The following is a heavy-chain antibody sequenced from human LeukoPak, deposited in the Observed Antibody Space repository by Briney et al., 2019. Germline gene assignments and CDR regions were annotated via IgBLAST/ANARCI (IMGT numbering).Heavy chain of an antibody. V-gene: IGHV1-3*03. D-gene: IGHD6-13*01. Sequence: ASVKVSWKASGYTFTSYTIHWVRQAPGQSLEWMGWISVGNGDSKCSQEFQGRVTLTRDTSATTAYLEVSSPRPEDMAVYFFPAEGGIRDAFDFWGQGTMVTVSS. CDR3: PAEGGIRDAFDF. CDR1: GYTFTSYT. CDR2: ISVGNGDS. J-gene: IGHJ3*01.